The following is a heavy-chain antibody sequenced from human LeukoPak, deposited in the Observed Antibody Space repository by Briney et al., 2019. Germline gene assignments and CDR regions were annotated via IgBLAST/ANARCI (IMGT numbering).Heavy chain of an antibody. D-gene: IGHD2-2*01. CDR2: INPSGGST. V-gene: IGHV1-46*01. Sequence: ASVKVSCKASGYTFTSYYMHWVRQAPGQGLEWMGIINPSGGSTSYAQKFQGRVTMTRDTSTSTVYMELSSLRSEDTAVYYCARDTVGYCSSTSCPYDMDVWGKGTTVTVSS. CDR1: GYTFTSYY. J-gene: IGHJ6*04. CDR3: ARDTVGYCSSTSCPYDMDV.